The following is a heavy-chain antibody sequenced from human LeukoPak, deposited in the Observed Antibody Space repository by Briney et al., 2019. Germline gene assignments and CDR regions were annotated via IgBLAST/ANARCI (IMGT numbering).Heavy chain of an antibody. CDR1: RFTFSSNA. V-gene: IGHV3-30-3*01. Sequence: GGSLRLSCAASRFTFSSNAIHWVRQAPGKGLEWVAEISYDGGNTYYADSVKGRFTISRDNSKNTLYLQMNSLRAEDTAVYYCAKEGTGIHFDYWGQGTLVTVSS. J-gene: IGHJ4*02. CDR3: AKEGTGIHFDY. D-gene: IGHD1-1*01. CDR2: ISYDGGNT.